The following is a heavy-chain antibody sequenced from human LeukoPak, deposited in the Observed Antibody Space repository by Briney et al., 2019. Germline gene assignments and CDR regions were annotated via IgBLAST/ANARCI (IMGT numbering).Heavy chain of an antibody. D-gene: IGHD6-6*01. CDR2: ISSSGGAM. J-gene: IGHJ4*02. CDR3: ARGDGTSSGLYFHY. V-gene: IGHV3-11*04. CDR1: GFTFSDYY. Sequence: GGSLRLSCSASGFTFSDYYMSWIRQAPGKGLEWISYISSSGGAMYYADSVKGRFTISRDNANNALNLQINSLRAEDTALYYCARGDGTSSGLYFHYWGQGTLVTVSS.